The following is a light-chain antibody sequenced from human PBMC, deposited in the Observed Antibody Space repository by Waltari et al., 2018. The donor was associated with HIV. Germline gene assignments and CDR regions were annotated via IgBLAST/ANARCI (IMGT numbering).Light chain of an antibody. Sequence: DIQMTQSPSSLSAFVGDRVTITCRASQSISTYVNWYQHKPGRATMLLIYAASSSQSGVPSRFSGSGSGTAFTLTISSLQPEDFATYYCQQSFRGLTFGGGTKVETK. CDR2: AAS. CDR1: QSISTY. J-gene: IGKJ4*01. V-gene: IGKV1-39*01. CDR3: QQSFRGLT.